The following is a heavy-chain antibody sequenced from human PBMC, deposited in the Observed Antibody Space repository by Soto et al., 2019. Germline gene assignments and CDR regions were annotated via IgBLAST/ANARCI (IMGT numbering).Heavy chain of an antibody. CDR1: GSTFSSYG. CDR3: AKQVGWNRG. CDR2: ISYAGSNK. D-gene: IGHD1-1*01. V-gene: IGHV3-30*18. Sequence: QVQLVESGGGVVQPGRSLRLSCAASGSTFSSYGMHWVRQAPGKGLEWVEVISYAGSNKYYADSVKGRFTISRDNSKKTLYLQMNSLRAEDTAVYYCAKQVGWNRGWGQGTLVTVSS. J-gene: IGHJ4*02.